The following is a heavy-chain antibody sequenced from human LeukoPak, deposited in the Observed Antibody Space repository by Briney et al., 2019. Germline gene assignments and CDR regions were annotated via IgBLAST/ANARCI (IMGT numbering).Heavy chain of an antibody. J-gene: IGHJ4*02. V-gene: IGHV3-53*01. CDR3: TRDLNSGGSW. Sequence: GGSLRLSCAASGFTVSSSYMSWVRQTPGKGLEWVSVIHSGGKTYYADSVKGRFTISRDKSKNILYLQMNRLRAEDTAVYYCTRDLNSGGSWWGQGTLVTVSS. CDR1: GFTVSSSY. D-gene: IGHD2-15*01. CDR2: IHSGGKT.